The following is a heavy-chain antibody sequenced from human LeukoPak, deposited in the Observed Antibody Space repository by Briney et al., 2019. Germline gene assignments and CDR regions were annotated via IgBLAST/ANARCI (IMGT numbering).Heavy chain of an antibody. CDR1: GGPISSYY. CDR2: IYTSGST. D-gene: IGHD2-8*01. CDR3: ARGVYLGNGYYFDY. J-gene: IGHJ4*02. Sequence: TSETLSLTCTVSGGPISSYYWNWIRQPAGKGLEWIGHIYTSGSTNYNSSLKSRVTMSVDTSKNQFSVKLNSVIAADTAMYYCARGVYLGNGYYFDYWGQGTLVTVSS. V-gene: IGHV4-4*07.